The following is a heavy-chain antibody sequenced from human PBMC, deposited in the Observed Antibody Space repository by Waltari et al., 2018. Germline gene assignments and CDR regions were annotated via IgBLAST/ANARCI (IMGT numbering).Heavy chain of an antibody. Sequence: QVQLVQSGAEVKKPGASVKVSCKVSGYTLTELSMHWVRQAPGKGLEWMGWISAYNGNTNYAQKLQGRVTMTTDTSTSTAYMELRSLRSDDTAVYYCARVPATVWGQGTLVTVSS. CDR1: GYTLTELS. J-gene: IGHJ4*02. CDR2: ISAYNGNT. V-gene: IGHV1-18*01. D-gene: IGHD4-17*01. CDR3: ARVPATV.